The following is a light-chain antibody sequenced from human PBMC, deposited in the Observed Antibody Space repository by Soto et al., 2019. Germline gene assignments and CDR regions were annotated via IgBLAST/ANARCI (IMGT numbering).Light chain of an antibody. V-gene: IGLV2-14*01. CDR1: SSDVGGYKY. CDR3: SSYTSSTTWV. J-gene: IGLJ3*02. Sequence: QSALTQPASVSGSPGQSITIPCTGSSSDVGGYKYVPWYQQYPGKAPRLMIYAVSNRPSGVSNRFSGSKSGNTASLTISGLQAEDEADYYCSSYTSSTTWVFGGGTKVTVL. CDR2: AVS.